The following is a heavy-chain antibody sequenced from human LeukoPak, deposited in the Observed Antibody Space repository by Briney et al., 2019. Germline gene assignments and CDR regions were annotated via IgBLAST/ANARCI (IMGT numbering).Heavy chain of an antibody. V-gene: IGHV4-4*07. CDR1: SGSISSYY. CDR2: IYTSGST. Sequence: SETLSLTCTVASGSISSYYWSWIRQPAGKGLEWIGRIYTSGSTNYNPSLKSRVTMSVDTSKNQFSVKLSSVTAADTAVYYCARGPSGYVFRGFDPWGQGTLVTVSS. D-gene: IGHD5-12*01. J-gene: IGHJ5*02. CDR3: ARGPSGYVFRGFDP.